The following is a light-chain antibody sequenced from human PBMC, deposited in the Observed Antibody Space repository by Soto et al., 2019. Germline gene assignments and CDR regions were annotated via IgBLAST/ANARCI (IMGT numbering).Light chain of an antibody. J-gene: IGKJ1*01. CDR1: QSVSSN. V-gene: IGKV3-15*01. CDR3: QQFASSPRK. CDR2: GAF. Sequence: EIVMTQSPVTLSVSPGERATLSCRASQSVSSNLAWYQQKPGQAPSLLIYGAFTGATGIPARFSGTGSGTEFTLTISSLQSEDFGVYYCQQFASSPRKFGRGTNVDIK.